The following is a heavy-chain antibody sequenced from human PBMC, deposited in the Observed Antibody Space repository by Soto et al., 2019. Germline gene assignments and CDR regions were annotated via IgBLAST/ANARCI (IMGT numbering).Heavy chain of an antibody. Sequence: HPGGSLRLSCAASGFTFSSYAMSWVRQAPGKGLEWVSAISYGGGTTYYADSVKGRFTISRDNSKNTLYLQMNSLRAEDTAVYYCARDMNYGMDVWGQGTTVTVSS. D-gene: IGHD3-16*01. V-gene: IGHV3-23*01. J-gene: IGHJ6*02. CDR2: ISYGGGTT. CDR3: ARDMNYGMDV. CDR1: GFTFSSYA.